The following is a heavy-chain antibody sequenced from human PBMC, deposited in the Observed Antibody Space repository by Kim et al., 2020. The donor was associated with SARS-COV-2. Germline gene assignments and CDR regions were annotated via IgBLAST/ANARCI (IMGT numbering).Heavy chain of an antibody. J-gene: IGHJ6*02. Sequence: ASVKVSCKASGYTFTSYAMHWVRQAPGQRLEWMGWINAGNGNTKYSQKFQGRVTITRDTSASTAYMELSSLRSEDTAVYYCTREALFNYYGSGSNYGMDVWGQGTTVTVSS. V-gene: IGHV1-3*01. CDR2: INAGNGNT. D-gene: IGHD3-10*01. CDR1: GYTFTSYA. CDR3: TREALFNYYGSGSNYGMDV.